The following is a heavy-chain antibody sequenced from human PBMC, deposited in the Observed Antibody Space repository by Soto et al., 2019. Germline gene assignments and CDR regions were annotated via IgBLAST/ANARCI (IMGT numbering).Heavy chain of an antibody. J-gene: IGHJ4*02. D-gene: IGHD2-2*01. CDR2: IYYSGNT. Sequence: TLSLTCTLSGASITSTTYFWAWIRKPPGKGLEWVGSIYYSGNTHYNPSLKSRVTISVDRSKNQFSLQMSPVTAADTAVYYCAKSLTRTGRFDYWGQGSLVTVSS. CDR1: GASITSTTYF. CDR3: AKSLTRTGRFDY. V-gene: IGHV4-39*01.